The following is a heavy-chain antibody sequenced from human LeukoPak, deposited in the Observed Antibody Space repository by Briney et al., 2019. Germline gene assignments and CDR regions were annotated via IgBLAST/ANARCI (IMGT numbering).Heavy chain of an antibody. V-gene: IGHV3-30*02. CDR1: GFIFSSFG. CDR3: AKQMVERPHYYYMDV. CDR2: IQDDESNK. D-gene: IGHD2-15*01. J-gene: IGHJ6*03. Sequence: GGSLRLSCAASGFIFSSFGMHWIRQAPGKGLEWVAFIQDDESNKFYADSVKGRFTISRDNSKNTLFLQMNSLRPEDTALYYCAKQMVERPHYYYMDVWGKGTTVTVSS.